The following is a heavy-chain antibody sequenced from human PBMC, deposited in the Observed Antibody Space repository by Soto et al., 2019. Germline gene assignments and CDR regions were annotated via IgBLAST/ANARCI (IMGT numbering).Heavy chain of an antibody. D-gene: IGHD6-6*01. J-gene: IGHJ6*02. CDR3: ARGALASPTYYGMDV. V-gene: IGHV4-30-4*01. CDR1: GGSISSGDYY. CDR2: IYYSGST. Sequence: QVQLQESGPGLVKPSQTLSLTCTVSGGSISSGDYYWSWIRQPPGKGLEWIGYIYYSGSTYYNPSLKNRVTISVDTSKNQFSLKLSSVTAADTAVYYCARGALASPTYYGMDVWGQGTTVTVSS.